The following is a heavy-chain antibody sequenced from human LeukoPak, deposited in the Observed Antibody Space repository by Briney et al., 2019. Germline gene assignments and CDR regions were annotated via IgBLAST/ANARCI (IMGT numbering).Heavy chain of an antibody. CDR2: IHPGEYER. D-gene: IGHD6-25*01. CDR1: GYRFTSYW. J-gene: IGHJ5*02. CDR3: ARRTDSGWKWFDP. Sequence: KYGDSLKISCKASGYRFTSYWIGWVRQMPGKGLEWIGVIHPGEYERRYSPSFEGQVTISADRSISTAYMQWSSLKASDTAMYYCARRTDSGWKWFDPWGQGTLVTVSS. V-gene: IGHV5-51*01.